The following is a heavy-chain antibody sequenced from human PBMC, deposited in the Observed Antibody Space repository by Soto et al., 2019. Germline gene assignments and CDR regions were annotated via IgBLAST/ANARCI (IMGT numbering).Heavy chain of an antibody. CDR3: ARDLELRDYYYYGMDV. D-gene: IGHD1-7*01. Sequence: PSETLSLTCTVSGGSISRGDYYWSWSLQPPGKGLEWIGYIYYSGSTYYNPSLKSRVTISVDTSKNQFSLKPSSVTAADTAVYYCARDLELRDYYYYGMDVWGQGTTVTVSS. J-gene: IGHJ6*02. CDR1: GGSISRGDYY. CDR2: IYYSGST. V-gene: IGHV4-30-4*01.